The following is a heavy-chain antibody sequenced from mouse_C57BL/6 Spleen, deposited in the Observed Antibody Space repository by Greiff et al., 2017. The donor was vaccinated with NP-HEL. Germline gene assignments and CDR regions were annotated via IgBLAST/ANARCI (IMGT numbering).Heavy chain of an antibody. CDR1: GYTFTSYW. CDR2: IHPNSGST. J-gene: IGHJ2*01. D-gene: IGHD1-1*01. V-gene: IGHV1-64*01. CDR3: ARWGYYGISSNSYYFDY. Sequence: QVQLQQPGAELVKPGASVKLSCKASGYTFTSYWMHWVKQRPGQGLEWIGMIHPNSGSTNYNEKFKSKATLTVDKSSSTAYMQLSSLTSEDSAVYYCARWGYYGISSNSYYFDYWGQSTTLTVSS.